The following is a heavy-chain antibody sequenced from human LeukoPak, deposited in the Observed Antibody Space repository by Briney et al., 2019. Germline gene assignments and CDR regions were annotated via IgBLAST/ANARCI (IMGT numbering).Heavy chain of an antibody. V-gene: IGHV1-8*03. Sequence: ASVKVSCKASGGTFSSYAISWVRQAPGQGLEWMGWLNPNTGNTGYAQKFQGRVTITRNTAINTAYMELSSLTSEDTAVYYCARHGWLYDSGTYYTFDPWGQGTLVTVSS. D-gene: IGHD3-10*01. J-gene: IGHJ5*02. CDR2: LNPNTGNT. CDR3: ARHGWLYDSGTYYTFDP. CDR1: GGTFSSYA.